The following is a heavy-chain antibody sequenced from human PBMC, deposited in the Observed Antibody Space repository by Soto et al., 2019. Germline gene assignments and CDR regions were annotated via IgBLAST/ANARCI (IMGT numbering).Heavy chain of an antibody. CDR2: INHSGST. Sequence: SETLSLTCAVYGGSFSGYYWSWIRQPPGKGLEWIGEINHSGSTNYNPSLKSRVTISVDTSKNQFSLKLSSVTAADTAVYYCARASRITIFGVVIGNWFDTWGQGTLVTVSS. V-gene: IGHV4-34*01. CDR3: ARASRITIFGVVIGNWFDT. CDR1: GGSFSGYY. D-gene: IGHD3-3*01. J-gene: IGHJ5*02.